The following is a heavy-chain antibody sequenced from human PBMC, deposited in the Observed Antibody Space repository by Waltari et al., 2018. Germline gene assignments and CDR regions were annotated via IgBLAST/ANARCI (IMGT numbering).Heavy chain of an antibody. CDR1: GFTVSNNY. CDR3: ARPSSGSHNY. D-gene: IGHD1-26*01. J-gene: IGHJ4*02. CDR2: MYSGGDA. Sequence: DVQLVESGGGLVQPGGSLRLSCAASGFTVSNNYMSWVRQPPGKGLEWVSLMYSGGDAFYADSVKGRFTISRDNSKNTLYLQMNSLRAEDTAGYYCARPSSGSHNYWGRGTLVTVSS. V-gene: IGHV3-66*01.